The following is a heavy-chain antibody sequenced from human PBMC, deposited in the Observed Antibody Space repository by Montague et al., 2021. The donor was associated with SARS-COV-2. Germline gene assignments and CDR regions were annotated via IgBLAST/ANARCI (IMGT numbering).Heavy chain of an antibody. J-gene: IGHJ6*02. V-gene: IGHV4-34*01. CDR2: INHSGST. D-gene: IGHD2-2*01. CDR1: GGSFSGYY. CDR3: ARVRAVPAAMRIFTLGRSYYGMDV. Sequence: SETLSLTCAVYGGSFSGYYWSWIRQPPGKGLEWVGEINHSGSTNYNPSLKSRVTISVDTSKSQLSLNMSSVTAADTAVYYCARVRAVPAAMRIFTLGRSYYGMDVWGQGTTVTVSS.